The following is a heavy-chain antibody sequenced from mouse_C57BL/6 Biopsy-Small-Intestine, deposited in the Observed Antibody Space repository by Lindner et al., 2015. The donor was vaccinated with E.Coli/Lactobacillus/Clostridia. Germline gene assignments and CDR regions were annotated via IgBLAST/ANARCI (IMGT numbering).Heavy chain of an antibody. J-gene: IGHJ3*01. CDR3: ARGTTSWFSY. V-gene: IGHV1-82*01. D-gene: IGHD5-5*01. Sequence: VQLQESGPELVKPGASVKISCKASGYAFTTSWMNWVGQRPGKGLEWIGRIYPGDGDTTYNGNFKGKATLTADKSSNTAYMHLTSLTSEDSAVYFCARGTTSWFSYWGQGTLVTVSA. CDR1: GYAFTTSW. CDR2: IYPGDGDT.